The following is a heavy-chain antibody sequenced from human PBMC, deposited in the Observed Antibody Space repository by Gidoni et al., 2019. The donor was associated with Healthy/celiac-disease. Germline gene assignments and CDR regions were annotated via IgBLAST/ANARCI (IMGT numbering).Heavy chain of an antibody. V-gene: IGHV3-48*02. D-gene: IGHD6-19*01. CDR3: ARDFRSAVAGTQGHFDY. J-gene: IGHJ4*02. Sequence: EVQLVESGGGLVQPGGSLRLSCAASGFTFSSYSMKWVRQAPGKGLEWVSYISSSSSTIYYADSVKGRFTISRDNAKNSLYLQMNSLRDEDTAVYYCARDFRSAVAGTQGHFDYWGQGTLVTVSS. CDR1: GFTFSSYS. CDR2: ISSSSSTI.